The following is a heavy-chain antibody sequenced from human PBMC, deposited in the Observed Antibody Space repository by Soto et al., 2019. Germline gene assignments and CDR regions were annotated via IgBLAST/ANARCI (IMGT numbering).Heavy chain of an antibody. J-gene: IGHJ5*02. V-gene: IGHV1-18*01. CDR1: GYTFTSYG. D-gene: IGHD3-10*01. Sequence: QVQLVQSGAEVKKPGASVKVSCKASGYTFTSYGISWVRQAPGQGLEWMGWISAYNGNTNYAQKLQGRVTMTTDTSTSTGYMELRSLRSDDTAVYYCARDPRGLLWFGELSWFDPWGQGTLVTVSS. CDR2: ISAYNGNT. CDR3: ARDPRGLLWFGELSWFDP.